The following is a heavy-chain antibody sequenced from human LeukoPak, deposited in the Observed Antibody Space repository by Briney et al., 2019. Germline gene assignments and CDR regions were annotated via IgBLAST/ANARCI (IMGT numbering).Heavy chain of an antibody. Sequence: GGSLRLSCAGSGFTFSGYWMHWVRQAPGEGLVWVSRINSDGSNTNYADSVKGRFTISRDNAKNTLYLQMNSLRADDTAVYYCTRTYYYESSGYCGYWGQGTLVTVSS. CDR2: INSDGSNT. CDR1: GFTFSGYW. J-gene: IGHJ4*02. V-gene: IGHV3-74*01. D-gene: IGHD3-22*01. CDR3: TRTYYYESSGYCGY.